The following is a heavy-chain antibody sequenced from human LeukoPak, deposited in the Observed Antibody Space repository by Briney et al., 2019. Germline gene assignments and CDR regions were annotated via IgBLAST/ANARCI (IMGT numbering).Heavy chain of an antibody. D-gene: IGHD3-10*01. Sequence: VASVKVSCKASGYTFTSYAMHWVRQAPGQRLEWMGWINAGNGNTKYSQKFQGRVTITRDTSASTAYMELSSLRSEDTAVYYCARGEWFGELIPDYWGQGTLVTVSS. CDR2: INAGNGNT. J-gene: IGHJ4*02. CDR3: ARGEWFGELIPDY. CDR1: GYTFTSYA. V-gene: IGHV1-3*01.